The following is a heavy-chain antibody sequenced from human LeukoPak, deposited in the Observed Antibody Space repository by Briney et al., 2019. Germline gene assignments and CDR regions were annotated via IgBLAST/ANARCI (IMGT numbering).Heavy chain of an antibody. CDR1: GGSISSGSYY. D-gene: IGHD3-22*01. V-gene: IGHV4-61*02. CDR3: ARGRDYYDIPQGWFDP. J-gene: IGHJ5*02. CDR2: IYTSGST. Sequence: SQTLSLTCTVSGGSISSGSYYWSWIRQPAGKGLEWIGRIYTSGSTNYNPSLKSRVTISVDTSKNQFSLKLSSVTAADTAEYYCARGRDYYDIPQGWFDPWGQGTLVTVSS.